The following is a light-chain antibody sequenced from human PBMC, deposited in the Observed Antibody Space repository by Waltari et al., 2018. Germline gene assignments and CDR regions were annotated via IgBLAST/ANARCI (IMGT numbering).Light chain of an antibody. Sequence: QSVLTQPPSVSGAPGQRVTISCSGSSSNIGTGYDVHWYQQLPGTAPKLLISVTSDRASGVPDRFSGSKSGTSASRAITGLQAEDEADYYCQSYDNTLAHVVFGGGTKLTVL. CDR1: SSNIGTGYD. CDR3: QSYDNTLAHVV. CDR2: VTS. V-gene: IGLV1-40*01. J-gene: IGLJ2*01.